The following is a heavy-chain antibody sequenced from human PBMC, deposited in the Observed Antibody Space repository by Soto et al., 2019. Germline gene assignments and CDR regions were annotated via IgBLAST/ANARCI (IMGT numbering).Heavy chain of an antibody. CDR2: ISAYNGNT. D-gene: IGHD4-17*01. CDR3: ASGDGRSDYGDHVNYYYYGMDV. CDR1: GYTFTSYG. Sequence: GASVMVSCKASGYTFTSYGISWVRQAPGQGLEWMGWISAYNGNTNYAQKLQGRVTMTTDTSTSTAYMELRSLRSDDTAVYYCASGDGRSDYGDHVNYYYYGMDVWGQGTTVTVSS. V-gene: IGHV1-18*04. J-gene: IGHJ6*02.